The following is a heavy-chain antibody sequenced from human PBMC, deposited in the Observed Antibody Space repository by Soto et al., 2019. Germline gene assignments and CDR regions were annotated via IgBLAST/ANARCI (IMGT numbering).Heavy chain of an antibody. J-gene: IGHJ4*02. D-gene: IGHD2-21*01. CDR2: IYPSDSDT. CDR1: GYNFAGYW. CDR3: AREELNCGGDCFVY. Sequence: GESLKISCKGSGYNFAGYWIAWVRQMPGKGLELMGIIYPSDSDTRYRPSFQGQVTISADKSISSAYLQMNSLRGEDTAIYYCAREELNCGGDCFVYWGQGTLVTVYS. V-gene: IGHV5-51*01.